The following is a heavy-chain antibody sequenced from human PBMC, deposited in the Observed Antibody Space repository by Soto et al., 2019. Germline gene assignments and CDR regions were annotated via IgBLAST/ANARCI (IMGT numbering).Heavy chain of an antibody. Sequence: GGSLRLSCAASGFTFSSYGMHWVRQAPGKGLEWVAVIWYDGSNKYYADSVKGRFTISRDNSKNTLYLQMNSLRAEDTAVYCCARDTNYYDSSGYCPFDYWGQGTLVTVPQ. J-gene: IGHJ4*02. CDR1: GFTFSSYG. CDR2: IWYDGSNK. V-gene: IGHV3-33*01. CDR3: ARDTNYYDSSGYCPFDY. D-gene: IGHD3-22*01.